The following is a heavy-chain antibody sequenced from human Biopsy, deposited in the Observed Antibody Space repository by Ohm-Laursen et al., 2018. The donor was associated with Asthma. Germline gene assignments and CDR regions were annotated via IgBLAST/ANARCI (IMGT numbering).Heavy chain of an antibody. CDR2: IYSGGTS. Sequence: SLRLSCAASGFAVSRDYMFRVRQAPGKGLEWVSVIYSGGTSHTADSVRGRYTISRDYPKNTLYLQMHSLRAEDTAVYYCARGDSSNWSHYYFDYWGQGTLVTVSS. J-gene: IGHJ4*02. D-gene: IGHD3-22*01. V-gene: IGHV3-53*01. CDR3: ARGDSSNWSHYYFDY. CDR1: GFAVSRDY.